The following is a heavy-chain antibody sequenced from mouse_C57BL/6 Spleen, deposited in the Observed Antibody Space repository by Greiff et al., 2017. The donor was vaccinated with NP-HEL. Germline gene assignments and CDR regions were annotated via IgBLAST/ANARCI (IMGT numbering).Heavy chain of an antibody. D-gene: IGHD4-1*01. CDR2: ISSGSSTN. V-gene: IGHV5-17*01. Sequence: EVQGVESGGGLVKPGGSLKLSCAASGFTFSDYGMHWVRQAPEKGLEWVAYISSGSSTNYYADTVQGRFTISRDNAKNTLFLQMTSLRSEDTAMYYCARDSNWALDYWGQGTTLTVSS. CDR3: ARDSNWALDY. CDR1: GFTFSDYG. J-gene: IGHJ2*01.